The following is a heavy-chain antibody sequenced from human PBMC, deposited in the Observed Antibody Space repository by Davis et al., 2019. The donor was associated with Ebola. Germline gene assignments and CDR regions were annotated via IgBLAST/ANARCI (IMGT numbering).Heavy chain of an antibody. D-gene: IGHD3-10*01. Sequence: PGGSLRLSCAASGFTFSSYAMSWVRQAPGKGLEWVSAISGSGGSTYYADSVKGRFTISRDNSKNTLYLQMNSLRAEDTAVYYCANPELWFGELLYVDAFDIWGQGTMVTVSS. CDR1: GFTFSSYA. J-gene: IGHJ3*02. V-gene: IGHV3-23*01. CDR2: ISGSGGST. CDR3: ANPELWFGELLYVDAFDI.